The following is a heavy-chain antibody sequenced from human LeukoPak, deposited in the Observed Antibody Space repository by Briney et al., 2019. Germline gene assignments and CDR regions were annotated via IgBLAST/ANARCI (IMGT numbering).Heavy chain of an antibody. CDR1: GFTFSSYS. J-gene: IGHJ4*02. CDR3: ARGGYGDYGRFDY. D-gene: IGHD4-17*01. Sequence: GGSLRLSCAASGFTFSSYSMNWVRQAPGKGLEWVSYISSSSSTIYYADSVKGRFAISRDNAKNSLYLQMNSLRAEDTAVYYCARGGYGDYGRFDYWGQGTLVTVSS. V-gene: IGHV3-48*01. CDR2: ISSSSSTI.